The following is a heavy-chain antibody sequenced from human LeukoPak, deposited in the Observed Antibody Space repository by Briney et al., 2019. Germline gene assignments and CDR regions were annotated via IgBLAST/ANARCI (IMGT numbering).Heavy chain of an antibody. Sequence: ASVKVSCKASGYTFTRYGISWVRQAPGHGLEWMGWISAYNGNTNYAQKFQGRVSITADESTSTAYMELSSLRAEETAVYYCARATTVTRLYYYYYMDVWGKGATVTVS. CDR2: ISAYNGNT. D-gene: IGHD4-17*01. CDR1: GYTFTRYG. CDR3: ARATTVTRLYYYYYMDV. V-gene: IGHV1-18*01. J-gene: IGHJ6*03.